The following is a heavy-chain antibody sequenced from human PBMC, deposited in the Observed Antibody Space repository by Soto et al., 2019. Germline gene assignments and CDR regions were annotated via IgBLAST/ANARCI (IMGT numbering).Heavy chain of an antibody. CDR1: GGSISSYY. V-gene: IGHV4-59*01. CDR3: ARERVQYYYGSGRKYMDV. J-gene: IGHJ6*03. Sequence: SETLSLTCTVSGGSISSYYWGWIRQPPGKGLEWIGYIYYSGSTNYNPSLKSRVTISVDTSKNQFSLKLSSVTAADTAVYYCARERVQYYYGSGRKYMDVWGKGTTVTVSS. CDR2: IYYSGST. D-gene: IGHD3-10*01.